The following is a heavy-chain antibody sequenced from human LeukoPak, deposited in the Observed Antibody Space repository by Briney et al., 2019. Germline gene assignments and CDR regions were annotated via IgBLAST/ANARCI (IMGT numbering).Heavy chain of an antibody. Sequence: PGGSLRLSCAASGFTVSRNYMSWVRQAPAKGLEWVLVIYDGGSTYYAESVKGRFTISRDNSKNTLYLQMNSLRAEDTAVYYCARDSSSSWTSNYFDYWGQGTLGTVSS. CDR3: ARDSSSSWTSNYFDY. CDR1: GFTVSRNY. J-gene: IGHJ4*02. D-gene: IGHD6-13*01. CDR2: IYDGGST. V-gene: IGHV3-66*01.